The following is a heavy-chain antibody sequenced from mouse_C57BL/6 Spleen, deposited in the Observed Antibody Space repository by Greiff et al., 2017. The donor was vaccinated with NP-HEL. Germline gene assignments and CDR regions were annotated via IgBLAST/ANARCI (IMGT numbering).Heavy chain of an antibody. CDR3: ARGNYYGSHWYFDV. Sequence: QVQLQQSGAELVRPGTSVKVSCKASGYAFTNYLIEWVKQRPGQGLEWIGVINPGSGGTNYNEKFKGKATLTADKSSSTAYMQLSSLTSEDSAVYFCARGNYYGSHWYFDVWGTGTTVTVSS. J-gene: IGHJ1*03. CDR1: GYAFTNYL. CDR2: INPGSGGT. D-gene: IGHD1-1*01. V-gene: IGHV1-54*01.